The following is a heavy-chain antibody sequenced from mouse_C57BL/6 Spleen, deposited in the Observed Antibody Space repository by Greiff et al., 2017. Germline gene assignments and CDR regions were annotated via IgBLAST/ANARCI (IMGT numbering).Heavy chain of an antibody. CDR2: ISSGSSTI. D-gene: IGHD2-12*01. J-gene: IGHJ4*01. CDR1: GFTFSDYG. CDR3: ARRWELRVYAMDY. Sequence: VQLKESGGGLVKPGGSLKLSCAASGFTFSDYGMHWVRQAPEKGLEWVAYISSGSSTIYYADTVKGRFTISRDNAKNTLFLQMTSLRSEDTAMYYCARRWELRVYAMDYWGQGTSVTVSS. V-gene: IGHV5-17*01.